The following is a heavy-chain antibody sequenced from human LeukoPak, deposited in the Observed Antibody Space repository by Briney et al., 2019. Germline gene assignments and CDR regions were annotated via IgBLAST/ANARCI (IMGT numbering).Heavy chain of an antibody. CDR2: IKQDGSEK. D-gene: IGHD3-10*01. V-gene: IGHV3-7*01. J-gene: IGHJ4*02. Sequence: PGGSLRLSCAASGFTFSSYWMSWVRQAPGKGPEWVANIKQDGSEKYYVDSVKGRFTISRDNAKNSLYLQMNSLRAEDTAVYYCARDSPALGVRGVNDYWGQGTLATVSS. CDR1: GFTFSSYW. CDR3: ARDSPALGVRGVNDY.